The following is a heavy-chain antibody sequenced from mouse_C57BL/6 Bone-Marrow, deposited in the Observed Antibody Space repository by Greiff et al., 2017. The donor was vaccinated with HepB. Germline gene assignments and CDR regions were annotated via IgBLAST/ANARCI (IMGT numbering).Heavy chain of an antibody. CDR3: ARLGFYYYGSSYTWFAY. CDR1: GFTFTDYY. V-gene: IGHV1-36*01. D-gene: IGHD1-1*01. Sequence: VQLQQSGPVLVKPGPSVKISCKASGFTFTDYYMHWVKQSHGKSLEWIGLVYPYNGGTSYNQKFKGKATLTVDTSSRTAYMELNSLTSEDSAVYYCARLGFYYYGSSYTWFAYWGQGTLVTVSA. CDR2: VYPYNGGT. J-gene: IGHJ3*01.